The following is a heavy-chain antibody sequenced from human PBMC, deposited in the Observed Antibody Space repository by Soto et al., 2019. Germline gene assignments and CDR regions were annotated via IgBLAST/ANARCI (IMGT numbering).Heavy chain of an antibody. J-gene: IGHJ6*03. CDR2: ISAFNGNT. V-gene: IGHV1-18*01. CDR1: GYTFTTYD. CDR3: ARAVSHFYHYYYMDV. Sequence: QVQLVQSGAEVKKPGASVKVSCKASGYTFTTYDISWVRQAPGQGLEWMGWISAFNGNTNYAQKLQGRVTMTTDTATSTAYMELRSLRSDDTAVDYCARAVSHFYHYYYMDVWGKGTAVTVSS. D-gene: IGHD2-8*01.